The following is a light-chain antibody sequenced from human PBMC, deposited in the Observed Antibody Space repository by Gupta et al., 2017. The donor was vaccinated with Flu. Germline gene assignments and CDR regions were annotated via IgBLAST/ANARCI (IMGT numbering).Light chain of an antibody. V-gene: IGKV2-30*01. Sequence: DVVMTQTPVSLPVTLGQPATISCKSSQSLVYADGNIYLNWFHQRPGQSPRRLIYKISNRDSGVPDRCSGSGSGTDFTLKITRVEAEDVGLYYCMQGSNRPYTFGQGTKLEIK. CDR1: QSLVYADGNIY. CDR3: MQGSNRPYT. CDR2: KIS. J-gene: IGKJ2*01.